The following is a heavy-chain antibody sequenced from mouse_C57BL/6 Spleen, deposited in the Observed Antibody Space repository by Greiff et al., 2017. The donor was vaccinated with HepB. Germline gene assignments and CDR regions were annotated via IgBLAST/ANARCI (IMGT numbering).Heavy chain of an antibody. V-gene: IGHV1-69*01. J-gene: IGHJ1*03. Sequence: VQLQQPGAELVMPGASVKLSCKASGYTFTSYWMHWVKQRPGQGLEWIGEIDPSDSYTNYNQKFKGKSTLTVDKSSSTAYMQLSSLTSEDSAVYYCARDSKPYFDVWGTGTTVTVSS. CDR1: GYTFTSYW. CDR3: ARDSKPYFDV. D-gene: IGHD2-5*01. CDR2: IDPSDSYT.